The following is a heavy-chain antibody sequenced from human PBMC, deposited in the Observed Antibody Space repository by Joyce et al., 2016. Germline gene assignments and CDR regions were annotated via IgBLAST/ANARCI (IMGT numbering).Heavy chain of an antibody. V-gene: IGHV1-46*01. Sequence: QVQLVQSGAEVKKPGASVKVSCKAPGYTCTSYYMHWVRQAPGQGLEGMGRINPRGGSTTYGQKSQGRVTMTTDTSTNTVYMELSSLRSDDTAVHYCARDRVAGYCSGGSCYGALDIWGQGTRVTVSS. J-gene: IGHJ3*02. CDR1: GYTCTSYY. CDR3: ARDRVAGYCSGGSCYGALDI. CDR2: INPRGGST. D-gene: IGHD2-15*01.